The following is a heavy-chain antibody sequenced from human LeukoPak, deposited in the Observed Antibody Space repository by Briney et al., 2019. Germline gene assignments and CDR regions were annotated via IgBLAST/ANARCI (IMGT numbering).Heavy chain of an antibody. D-gene: IGHD3-10*01. V-gene: IGHV4-38-2*02. CDR3: ARGGYYGSGNDFRFDP. CDR1: GYSISSGNY. Sequence: SETLSLTCSVSGYSISSGNYWGWIRQPPGKGLEWIGSIYHSGSTYYNPSLKSRVTISVDTSKNQFSLKLTSVTAADTAVYFCARGGYYGSGNDFRFDPWGQGTLVTVSS. CDR2: IYHSGST. J-gene: IGHJ5*02.